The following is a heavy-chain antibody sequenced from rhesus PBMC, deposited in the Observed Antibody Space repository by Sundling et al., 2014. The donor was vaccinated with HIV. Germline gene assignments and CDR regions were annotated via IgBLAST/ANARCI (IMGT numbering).Heavy chain of an antibody. CDR3: ARDSRYSSWYWYFDL. V-gene: IGHV4-73*01. Sequence: QVKLQQWDEGLVKPSETLSLTCAVYGGSISGYYYWGWIRQSPGKGLEWIGYINGNSVSTNYNPSLKNRVTISKDTSKNQFSLKLSSVTAADTAVYYCARDSRYSSWYWYFDLWGPGTPITISS. CDR1: GGSISGYYY. CDR2: INGNSVST. J-gene: IGHJ2*01. D-gene: IGHD6-13*01.